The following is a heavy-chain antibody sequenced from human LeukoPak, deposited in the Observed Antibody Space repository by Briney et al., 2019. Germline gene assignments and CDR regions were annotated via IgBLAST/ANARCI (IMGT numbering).Heavy chain of an antibody. CDR3: ARGAVAGTNLFDY. CDR1: VYTFTSYG. CDR2: ISAYNGDT. Sequence: ASVKVSCKHSVYTFTSYGTCWVRQAPGRGLERMGWISAYNGDTNYAQKLQDRVTMTTDTSTSTAYMELRSLRSDDTALYYCARGAVAGTNLFDYWGQGTLVTVSS. D-gene: IGHD6-19*01. J-gene: IGHJ4*02. V-gene: IGHV1-18*01.